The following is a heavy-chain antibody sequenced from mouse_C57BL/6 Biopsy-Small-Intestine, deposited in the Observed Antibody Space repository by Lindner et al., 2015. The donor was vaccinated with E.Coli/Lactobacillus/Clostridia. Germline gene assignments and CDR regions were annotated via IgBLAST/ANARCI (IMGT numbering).Heavy chain of an antibody. CDR2: IFPNTGIT. Sequence: VQLQESGPELVKPGASVKISCKASGYTFTAYNMDWVKQSHGESLEWIGYIFPNTGITGYNQKFNNKATLTVDKSSSTAYMELHSLTSDDSAVYYCAHYSNYGGYPLDHWGQGTSVTVSS. CDR3: AHYSNYGGYPLDH. V-gene: IGHV1-34*02. D-gene: IGHD2-5*01. J-gene: IGHJ4*01. CDR1: GYTFTAYN.